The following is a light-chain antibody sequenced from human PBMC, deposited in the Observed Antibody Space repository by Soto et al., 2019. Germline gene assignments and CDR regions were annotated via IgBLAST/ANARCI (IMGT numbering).Light chain of an antibody. V-gene: IGLV2-23*02. Sequence: QSVLTQPASVSGSPGQSITSSCTGNSSDVGTYDLVSWYQQHPGKAPKLMIYEVSKRPLGVSNRFSGSKSGYTASLTISGLQAEDEGDYYCCSYADTSTLFVFGSGTKVTVL. CDR1: SSDVGTYDL. J-gene: IGLJ1*01. CDR3: CSYADTSTLFV. CDR2: EVS.